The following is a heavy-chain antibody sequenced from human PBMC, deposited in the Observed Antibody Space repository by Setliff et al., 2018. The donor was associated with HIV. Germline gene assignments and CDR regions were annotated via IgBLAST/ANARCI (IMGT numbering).Heavy chain of an antibody. CDR3: TREVVPAAMGYYYYYMDV. J-gene: IGHJ6*03. Sequence: GESLNISCTASGFTFGDYAMSWVRQAPGKGLEWVGFIRSKAYGGTTEYAASVKGRFTISRDDSKSIAYLQMNSLKTEDTAVYYCTREVVPAAMGYYYYYMDVWGKGTTVTVSS. CDR2: IRSKAYGGTT. CDR1: GFTFGDYA. D-gene: IGHD2-2*01. V-gene: IGHV3-49*04.